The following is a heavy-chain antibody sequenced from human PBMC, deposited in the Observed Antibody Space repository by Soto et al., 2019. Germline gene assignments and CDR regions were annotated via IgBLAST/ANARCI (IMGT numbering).Heavy chain of an antibody. D-gene: IGHD3-10*01. CDR2: IYYSGST. V-gene: IGHV4-59*08. CDR1: GGSISSYY. Sequence: SETLSLTCTVSGGSISSYYWSWIRQPPGKGLEWIGYIYYSGSTNYNPSLKSRVTISVDTSKNQFSLKLSSVTAADTAVYYCARSQSDMVRGVSVWGQGTLVTVSS. CDR3: ARSQSDMVRGVSV. J-gene: IGHJ4*02.